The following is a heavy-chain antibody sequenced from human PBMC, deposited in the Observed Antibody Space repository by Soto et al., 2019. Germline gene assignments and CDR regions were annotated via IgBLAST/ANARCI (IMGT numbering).Heavy chain of an antibody. CDR2: IYYSGST. CDR3: ARDRQEWGTTYYYGMDV. J-gene: IGHJ6*02. CDR1: GGSISSGGYY. V-gene: IGHV4-31*03. Sequence: ASETLSLTCTFSGGSISSGGYYWSWIRQQPRKGLEWIGYIYYSGSTYYNPSLKSRVTISVDTSKNQFSLKLSSVTAADTAVYYCARDRQEWGTTYYYGMDVWGQGTTVTVSS. D-gene: IGHD1-1*01.